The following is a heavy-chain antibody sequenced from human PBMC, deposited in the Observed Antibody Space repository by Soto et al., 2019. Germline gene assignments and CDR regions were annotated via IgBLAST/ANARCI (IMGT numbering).Heavy chain of an antibody. D-gene: IGHD1-26*01. CDR1: GFTFDYYW. CDR2: IYSDGTST. Sequence: EVQLVESGGGLVQPGESLRLSCAASGFTFDYYWMHWVRQAPGKGLVWVSRIYSDGTSTTYADPVKGRFTISRDNAKNTLSLQMNSLRADDTAVYYCARGDRGAFDLWGQGTVVTVSS. V-gene: IGHV3-74*01. J-gene: IGHJ3*01. CDR3: ARGDRGAFDL.